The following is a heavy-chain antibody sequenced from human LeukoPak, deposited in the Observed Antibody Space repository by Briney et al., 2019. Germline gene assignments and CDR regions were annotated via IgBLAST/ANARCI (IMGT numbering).Heavy chain of an antibody. CDR2: ISSSSSYI. V-gene: IGHV3-21*01. D-gene: IGHD6-19*01. CDR1: GFTFSSYS. CDR3: AREQWLFDY. Sequence: PGGSLRLSCAASGFTFSSYSMYWVRQAPGKGLEWVSSISSSSSYIYYADSVKGRFTISGDNAKNSVYLQMNSLRAEDTAVYFCAREQWLFDYWGQGTLVTVSS. J-gene: IGHJ4*02.